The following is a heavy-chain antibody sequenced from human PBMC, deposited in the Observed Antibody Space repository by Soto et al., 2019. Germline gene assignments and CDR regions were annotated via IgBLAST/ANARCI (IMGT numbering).Heavy chain of an antibody. J-gene: IGHJ4*02. V-gene: IGHV3-30-3*01. CDR1: GFTFSSYA. CDR2: ISYDGSNK. Sequence: GGSLRLSCAASGFTFSSYAMHWVRQAPGKGLEWVAVISYDGSNKYYADSVKGRFTISRDNSKNTLYLQMNSLRAEDTAVYYCARDAGSFDYWGQGTLVTVSS. D-gene: IGHD3-10*01. CDR3: ARDAGSFDY.